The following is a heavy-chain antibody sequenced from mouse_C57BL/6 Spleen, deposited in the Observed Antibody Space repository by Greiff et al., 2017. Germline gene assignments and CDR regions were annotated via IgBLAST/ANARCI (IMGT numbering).Heavy chain of an antibody. CDR2: IDPSDSYT. V-gene: IGHV1-69*01. CDR3: ARYDGYCDY. D-gene: IGHD2-3*01. Sequence: VQLQQPGAELVMPGASVKLSCKASGYTFTSYWMHWVKQRPGQGLEWIGEIDPSDSYTNYNQKFKGKSTLTVDKSSSTAYMQLSSLTSEDSAAYYCARYDGYCDYWGQGTTLTVSS. CDR1: GYTFTSYW. J-gene: IGHJ2*01.